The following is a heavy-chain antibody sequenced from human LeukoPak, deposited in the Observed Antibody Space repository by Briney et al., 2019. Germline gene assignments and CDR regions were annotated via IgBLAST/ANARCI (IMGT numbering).Heavy chain of an antibody. J-gene: IGHJ4*02. D-gene: IGHD5-24*01. V-gene: IGHV1-2*02. CDR1: GYSFIGYH. Sequence: ASVKVSCKASGYSFIGYHMHWVRQAPGQGLEWMGWTNPNTGGTKYAQKFQGRVTMTRDTSISTAYMELSSLRSDDTAVYFCASVEMATIGFEHWGEGTLVTVSS. CDR2: TNPNTGGT. CDR3: ASVEMATIGFEH.